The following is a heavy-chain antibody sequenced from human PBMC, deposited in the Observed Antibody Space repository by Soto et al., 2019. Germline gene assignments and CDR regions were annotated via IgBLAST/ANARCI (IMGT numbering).Heavy chain of an antibody. D-gene: IGHD2-21*01. CDR1: GECLCGYY. CDR2: INHSGST. CDR3: ARLGAYYQSLDP. J-gene: IGHJ5*02. V-gene: IGHV4-34*01. Sequence: LETLSHNRAVCGECLCGYYWSCKRQPPGTGLEWIGEINHSGSTNYNPSLKSRVTISVDTSKSQFSLRLTSVTASDTAVYYCARLGAYYQSLDPWGQGTVVTVSS.